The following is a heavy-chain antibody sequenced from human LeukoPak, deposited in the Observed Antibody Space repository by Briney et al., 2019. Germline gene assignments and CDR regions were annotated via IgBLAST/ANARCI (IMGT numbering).Heavy chain of an antibody. CDR3: ARHNDGYNVDC. CDR1: GYTFTTYW. D-gene: IGHD5-24*01. V-gene: IGHV5-51*01. J-gene: IGHJ4*02. CDR2: IYPGDSDT. Sequence: AKSLQISCQGSGYTFTTYWIGWVGQTPGKGMEWMGIIYPGDSDTRYSPSFQGQVTISADKSITTACLQWSSLKASDSATYYCARHNDGYNVDCWGQGTLVTVSS.